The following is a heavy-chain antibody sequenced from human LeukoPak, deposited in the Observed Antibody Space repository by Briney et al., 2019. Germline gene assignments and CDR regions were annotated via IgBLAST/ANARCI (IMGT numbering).Heavy chain of an antibody. CDR3: ASSISPCSGGSCENY. Sequence: SETLSLTCAVYGGSFSGYYWSWIRLPPGKGLEWIGEINHSGSTNYNPSLKSRVTISVDTSKNQFSLKLSSVTAADTAVYYCASSISPCSGGSCENYWGQGTLVTVSS. J-gene: IGHJ4*02. CDR1: GGSFSGYY. D-gene: IGHD2-15*01. CDR2: INHSGST. V-gene: IGHV4-34*01.